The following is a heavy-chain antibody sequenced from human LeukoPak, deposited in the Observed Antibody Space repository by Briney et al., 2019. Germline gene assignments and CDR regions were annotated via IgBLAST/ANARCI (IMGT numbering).Heavy chain of an antibody. J-gene: IGHJ4*02. CDR3: AVYSGYAQFDY. CDR2: IYHSGRT. Sequence: SETLSLTCTVSGYSISSSYYWGWIRQPPGKGLEWIGNIYHSGRTYYNPSLKSRVTISVDTSKNQFSLKLSSVTAADTAVYYCAVYSGYAQFDYWGQGTLVTVSS. D-gene: IGHD5-12*01. V-gene: IGHV4-38-2*02. CDR1: GYSISSSYY.